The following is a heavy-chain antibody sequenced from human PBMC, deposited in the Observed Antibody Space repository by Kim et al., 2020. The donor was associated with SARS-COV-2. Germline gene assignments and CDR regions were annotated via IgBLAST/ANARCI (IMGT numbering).Heavy chain of an antibody. CDR2: INAGNGNT. Sequence: ASVKVSCKASGYTFTSYAMHWVRQAPGQRLEWMGWINAGNGNTKYSQKFQGRVTITRDTSASTAYMELSSLRSEDTAVYYCARDHSNYDSSGYYDYWGQGTLVTVSS. CDR1: GYTFTSYA. V-gene: IGHV1-3*01. J-gene: IGHJ4*02. D-gene: IGHD3-22*01. CDR3: ARDHSNYDSSGYYDY.